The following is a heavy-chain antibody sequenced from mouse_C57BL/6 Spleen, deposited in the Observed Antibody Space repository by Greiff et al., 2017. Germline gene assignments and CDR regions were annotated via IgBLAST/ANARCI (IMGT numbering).Heavy chain of an antibody. CDR1: GYAFSSYC. CDR3: AREGSQGSDY. Sequence: VQLQQSGAELVKPGASVKISCKASGYAFSSYCMNWVKQRPGKSLEWIGQIYPGDGGTNYNGKFKGKATLTADKSSSTAYMQLRSLTSEDSAVYICAREGSQGSDYWGQGTTLTVSS. J-gene: IGHJ2*01. V-gene: IGHV1-80*01. CDR2: IYPGDGGT.